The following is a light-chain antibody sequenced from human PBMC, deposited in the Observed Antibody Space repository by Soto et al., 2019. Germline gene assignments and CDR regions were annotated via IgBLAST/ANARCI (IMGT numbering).Light chain of an antibody. J-gene: IGKJ1*01. Sequence: DMQMTQTPSTLSACVGDTVTITCRASQSVSGWFAWYQQKPGEAPKLLICDASALARGVPSRFSGSGSGTKFTLTIACLQPDDFATYYCHQYETFSGTFGPGTKVDIK. V-gene: IGKV1-5*01. CDR2: DAS. CDR3: HQYETFSGT. CDR1: QSVSGW.